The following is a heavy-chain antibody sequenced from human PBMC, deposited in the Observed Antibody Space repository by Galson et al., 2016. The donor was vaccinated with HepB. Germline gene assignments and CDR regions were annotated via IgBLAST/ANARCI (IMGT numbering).Heavy chain of an antibody. Sequence: SETLSLTCAVSGASISDSNWWTWVRQVPGKGLAWFGEIYHTETINHSPSFTGRHGITIDKSKNHFSLQLTSVTDADTGIYYCVRLQRTTGGPCFDSWGQGTLVTVSS. CDR1: GASISDSNW. CDR3: VRLQRTTGGPCFDS. D-gene: IGHD1/OR15-1a*01. J-gene: IGHJ5*01. V-gene: IGHV4-4*02. CDR2: IYHTETI.